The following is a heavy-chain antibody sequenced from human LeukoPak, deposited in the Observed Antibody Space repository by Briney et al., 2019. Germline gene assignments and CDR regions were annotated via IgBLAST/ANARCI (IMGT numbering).Heavy chain of an antibody. CDR2: ISSSGSTI. CDR1: GFTFSSYE. CDR3: AELGITMIGGV. V-gene: IGHV3-48*03. Sequence: GGSLRLSCAAFGFTFSSYEMNWVRQAPGKGLGWVSYISSSGSTIYYADSVKGRFTISRDNAKNSLYLQMNSLRAEDTAVYYCAELGITMIGGVWGKGTTVTISS. D-gene: IGHD3-10*02. J-gene: IGHJ6*04.